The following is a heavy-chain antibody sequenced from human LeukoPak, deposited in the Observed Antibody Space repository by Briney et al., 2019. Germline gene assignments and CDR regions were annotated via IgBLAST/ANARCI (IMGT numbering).Heavy chain of an antibody. J-gene: IGHJ4*02. CDR2: IKQDGSEK. D-gene: IGHD2-15*01. V-gene: IGHV3-7*01. CDR3: ARDWAAAPDDFDY. CDR1: GFTFSSYW. Sequence: QSGGSLRLSCAASGFTFSSYWMSWVRQAPGKGLEWVANIKQDGSEKYYVDSVKGRFTISRDNAKNSLYLQMNSLRAEDTAVYYCARDWAAAPDDFDYWGQGTLVTVSS.